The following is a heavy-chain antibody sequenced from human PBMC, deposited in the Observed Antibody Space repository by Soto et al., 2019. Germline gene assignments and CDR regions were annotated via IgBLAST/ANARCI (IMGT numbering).Heavy chain of an antibody. D-gene: IGHD6-19*01. CDR2: IYPGDSDT. CDR1: GYTFTRYW. J-gene: IGHJ4*02. CDR3: ARQDGSALYYFDY. Sequence: PGESLKISCKGSGYTFTRYWLAWVRQMPGKGLEWMGIIYPGDSDTRYSPSFQGQVSISADKSISTAYLKWSSLKASDTAMYYCARQDGSALYYFDYWGQGTLVTVSS. V-gene: IGHV5-51*01.